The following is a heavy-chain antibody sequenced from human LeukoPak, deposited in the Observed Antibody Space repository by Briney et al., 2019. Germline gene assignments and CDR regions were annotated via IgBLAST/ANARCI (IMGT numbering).Heavy chain of an antibody. CDR1: GYTFTSYY. CDR2: INPSGGST. J-gene: IGHJ5*02. CDR3: ARGCYDILTGTTFYNWFDP. V-gene: IGHV1-46*01. D-gene: IGHD3-9*01. Sequence: ASVKVSCKASGYTFTSYYMHWVRQAPGQGLEWMGIINPSGGSTSYAQKFQGRVTMTRNTSISTAYMELSSLRSEDTAVYYCARGCYDILTGTTFYNWFDPWGQGTLVTVSS.